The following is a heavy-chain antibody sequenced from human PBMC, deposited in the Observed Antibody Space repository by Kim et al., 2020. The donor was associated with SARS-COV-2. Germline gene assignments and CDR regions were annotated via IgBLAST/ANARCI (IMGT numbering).Heavy chain of an antibody. CDR3: ATGGGHSGYDIDH. J-gene: IGHJ4*02. D-gene: IGHD5-12*01. V-gene: IGHV3-7*01. Sequence: YYRDSVRGRFTISRDNAKNSLFLQMNNLRADDTALYYCATGGGHSGYDIDHWGQGTLLTVSS.